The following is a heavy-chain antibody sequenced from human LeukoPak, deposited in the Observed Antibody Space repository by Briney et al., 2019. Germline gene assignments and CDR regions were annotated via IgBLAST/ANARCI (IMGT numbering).Heavy chain of an antibody. J-gene: IGHJ4*02. D-gene: IGHD2-2*01. V-gene: IGHV3-23*01. CDR1: GFTFSSYA. CDR3: AKAGVVVPAANYDY. CDR2: ISGSGGST. Sequence: PGGSLRLSCAASGFTFSSYAMSWVRQAPGKGLEWVSAISGSGGSTYYADSVKGRFTIPRDNSKNTLYLQMNSLRAEDTAVYYCAKAGVVVPAANYDYWGQGTLVTVSS.